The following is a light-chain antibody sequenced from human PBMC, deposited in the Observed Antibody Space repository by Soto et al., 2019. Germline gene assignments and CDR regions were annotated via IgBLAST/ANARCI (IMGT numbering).Light chain of an antibody. CDR3: SSSTINNTVL. Sequence: QSALTQPASMSGSPGQSITISCTGTSSDVGGYNYVSWYQRHPGKAPKLMIYEVSNRPSGVSNRFSGSKSGNTASLTISGLLAEDEADYYCSSSTINNTVLFGGGTKLTVL. J-gene: IGLJ2*01. CDR2: EVS. V-gene: IGLV2-14*01. CDR1: SSDVGGYNY.